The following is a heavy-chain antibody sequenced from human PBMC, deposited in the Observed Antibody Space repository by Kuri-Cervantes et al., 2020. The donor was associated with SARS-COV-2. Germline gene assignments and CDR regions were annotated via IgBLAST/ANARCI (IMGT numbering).Heavy chain of an antibody. J-gene: IGHJ5*02. CDR1: GFTFDDYA. Sequence: GGSLRLSCAASGFTFDDYAMHWVRQVPGKGLEWVSGISWNSGSIGYADSVKGRFTISRDNSKNTLYLQMNSLRAEDTAVYYCAKDFMATLGVVPAAISGWFDPWGQGTLVTVSS. CDR3: AKDFMATLGVVPAAISGWFDP. V-gene: IGHV3-9*01. D-gene: IGHD2-2*01. CDR2: ISWNSGSI.